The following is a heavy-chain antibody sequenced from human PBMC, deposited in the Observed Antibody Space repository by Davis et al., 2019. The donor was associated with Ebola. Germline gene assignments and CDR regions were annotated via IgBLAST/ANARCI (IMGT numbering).Heavy chain of an antibody. V-gene: IGHV3-48*01. Sequence: GGSLRLSCAASGFTFSTYTMNWVRQAPGKGLEWVSYISSSSSTIYYADSVKGRFTISRDNARNSLYLQMTSLRVEDTAVYYCATRFSNSDGALDIWGRGTLVTVSS. D-gene: IGHD1-7*01. CDR3: ATRFSNSDGALDI. CDR1: GFTFSTYT. CDR2: ISSSSSTI. J-gene: IGHJ3*02.